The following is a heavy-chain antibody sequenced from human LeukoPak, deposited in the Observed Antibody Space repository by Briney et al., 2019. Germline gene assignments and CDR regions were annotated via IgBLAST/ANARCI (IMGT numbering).Heavy chain of an antibody. D-gene: IGHD4-17*01. CDR1: GGSFSGYY. J-gene: IGHJ4*02. V-gene: IGHV4-34*01. Sequence: SETLSLTCAVYGGSFSGYYWSWIRQPPGKGLEWIGEISHSGSTNYNPSLKSRVTISVDTSKNQFSLKLNSVTAADTAVYYCARENDYGDYAAYWGQGTLVTVSS. CDR3: ARENDYGDYAAY. CDR2: ISHSGST.